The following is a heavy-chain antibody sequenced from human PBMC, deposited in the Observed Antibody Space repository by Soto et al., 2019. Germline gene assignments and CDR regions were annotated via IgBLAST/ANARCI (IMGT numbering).Heavy chain of an antibody. V-gene: IGHV4-59*01. Sequence: SETLSLTCTVSGGSISSYYWSWIRQPPGKGLEWIGYIHYSGSTNYNPSLKSRVTISVDTSKNQFSLKLSSVTAADTAVYYCARGHYYYDSSGYFWFDPWGQGTLVTVSS. CDR1: GGSISSYY. CDR3: ARGHYYYDSSGYFWFDP. CDR2: IHYSGST. D-gene: IGHD3-22*01. J-gene: IGHJ5*02.